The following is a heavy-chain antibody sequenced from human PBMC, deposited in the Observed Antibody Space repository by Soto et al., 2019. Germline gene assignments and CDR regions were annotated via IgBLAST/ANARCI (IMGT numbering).Heavy chain of an antibody. CDR1: GGSISSGGYY. V-gene: IGHV4-31*03. J-gene: IGHJ4*02. CDR2: IYYSGST. CDR3: ARMGTGDDSSCSLKSFDY. D-gene: IGHD3-22*01. Sequence: QVQLQESGPGLVKPSQTLSLTCTVSGGSISSGGYYWNWIRQHPGKGLEWIGYIYYSGSTYYNPCLSTRVTISLYRSKNQISLWLSVGTAADTAVYYCARMGTGDDSSCSLKSFDYWGQGTLVIVSS.